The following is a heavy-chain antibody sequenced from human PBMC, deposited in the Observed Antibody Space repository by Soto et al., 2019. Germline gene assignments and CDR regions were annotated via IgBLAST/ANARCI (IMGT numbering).Heavy chain of an antibody. CDR2: ISYDGGNQ. D-gene: IGHD6-13*01. Sequence: QVQLVESGGGVVQPGRSLRLSCAGSGFSFSSYGMHWVRQAPGKGLEWVAVISYDGGNQDYADSVKGRFTISRDNSENTLYLQMNSLRTEDTAAYYCAKDLRAAGPFWYFNLWGRGTLVAVSS. CDR1: GFSFSSYG. J-gene: IGHJ2*01. CDR3: AKDLRAAGPFWYFNL. V-gene: IGHV3-30*18.